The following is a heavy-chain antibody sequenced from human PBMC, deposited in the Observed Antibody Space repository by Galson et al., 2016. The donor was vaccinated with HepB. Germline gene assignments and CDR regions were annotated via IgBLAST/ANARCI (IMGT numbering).Heavy chain of an antibody. Sequence: SVKVSCKASGYTFSSYGITWVRQAPGQGLEWMGWISGYNGNTNNAQKLQGRLTMTTDTSTSTAYMILKSLRSDDTAVYYCARTPNDSSGYYYGVDFDYWGQGTLVTVSS. CDR1: GYTFSSYG. D-gene: IGHD3-22*01. CDR3: ARTPNDSSGYYYGVDFDY. CDR2: ISGYNGNT. V-gene: IGHV1-18*01. J-gene: IGHJ4*02.